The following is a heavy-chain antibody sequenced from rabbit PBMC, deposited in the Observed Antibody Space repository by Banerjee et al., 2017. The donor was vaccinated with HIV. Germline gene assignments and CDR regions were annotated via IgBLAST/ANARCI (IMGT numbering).Heavy chain of an antibody. Sequence: QSLEESGGDLVKPGASLTLTCKASGFDLSSYYYMSWVRQAPGKGLEWIACIYTGTTGGTWYASWAKGRFTISESSSTTVTLQMTSLTAADTATYFCARGGSAAAFNLWGPGTLVTVS. CDR3: ARGGSAAAFNL. V-gene: IGHV1S40*01. D-gene: IGHD4-2*01. J-gene: IGHJ4*01. CDR1: GFDLSSYYY. CDR2: IYTGTTGGT.